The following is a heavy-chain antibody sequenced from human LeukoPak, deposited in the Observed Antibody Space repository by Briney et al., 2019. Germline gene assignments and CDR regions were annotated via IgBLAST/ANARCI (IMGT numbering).Heavy chain of an antibody. V-gene: IGHV3-21*01. Sequence: GGSLRLSCAASGFTFSSYSMNWVRQAPGKGLEWVSSISSSSYIYYADSVKGRFTISRDNAKNSLYLQMNSLRAEDTAVCYCASPVGHYDILTGYYPPLGYWGQGTLVTVSS. CDR3: ASPVGHYDILTGYYPPLGY. CDR1: GFTFSSYS. J-gene: IGHJ4*02. D-gene: IGHD3-9*01. CDR2: ISSSSYI.